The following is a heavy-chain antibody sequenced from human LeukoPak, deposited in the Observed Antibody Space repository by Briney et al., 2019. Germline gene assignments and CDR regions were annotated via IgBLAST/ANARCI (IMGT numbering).Heavy chain of an antibody. Sequence: PSETLSLTCAVYGGSFSGYYWSWIRQPPGKGLEWIGEINHSGSTNYNPSLKSRVTISVDTSKNQFSLKLSSVTAADTAVYYCARSFVKGSGSSHDAFDIWGQGTMVTVSS. D-gene: IGHD1-26*01. CDR1: GGSFSGYY. CDR2: INHSGST. J-gene: IGHJ3*02. CDR3: ARSFVKGSGSSHDAFDI. V-gene: IGHV4-34*01.